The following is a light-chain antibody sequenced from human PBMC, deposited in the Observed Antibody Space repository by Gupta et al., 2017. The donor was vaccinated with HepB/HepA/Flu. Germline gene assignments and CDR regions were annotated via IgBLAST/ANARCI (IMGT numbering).Light chain of an antibody. CDR2: DAS. Sequence: DTLLTQSPATLSLSPGERATLSCRASQSISRYLAWYQQKPGHPPRLPISDASNRATGVPARFRGSGSGTDFTLTISSLEPEDFAVYYCQQRTNWQYSFGQGTRLEIK. CDR3: QQRTNWQYS. J-gene: IGKJ2*01. V-gene: IGKV3-11*01. CDR1: QSISRY.